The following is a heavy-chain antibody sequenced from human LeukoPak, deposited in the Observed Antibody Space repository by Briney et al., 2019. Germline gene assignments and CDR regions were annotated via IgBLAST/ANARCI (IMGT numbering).Heavy chain of an antibody. V-gene: IGHV4-39*07. CDR1: GGSISSSSYY. Sequence: PSETLSLTCTVSGGSISSSSYYWGWIRQPPGKGLEWIGSIYYSGSTNYNPSLKSRVTISVDTSKNQFSLKLSSVTAADTAVYYCARIRYCSSTSCPWGQGTLVTVSS. J-gene: IGHJ5*02. D-gene: IGHD2-2*01. CDR2: IYYSGST. CDR3: ARIRYCSSTSCP.